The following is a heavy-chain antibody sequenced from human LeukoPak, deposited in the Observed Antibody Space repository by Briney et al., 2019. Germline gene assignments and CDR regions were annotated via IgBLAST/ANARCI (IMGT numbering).Heavy chain of an antibody. CDR3: ARGPALLIDNCFDP. CDR2: IYTSGST. CDR1: GGSISSYY. J-gene: IGHJ5*02. D-gene: IGHD2-2*01. V-gene: IGHV4-4*07. Sequence: SETLSLTCTVSGGSISSYYWSWIRQPAGKGLEWIGRIYTSGSTNYNPSLKSRVTMSVDTSKNQFSLKLSSVTAADTAVYYCARGPALLIDNCFDPWGQGTLVTVSS.